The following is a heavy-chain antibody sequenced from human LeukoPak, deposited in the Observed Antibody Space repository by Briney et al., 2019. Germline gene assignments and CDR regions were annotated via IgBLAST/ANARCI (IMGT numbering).Heavy chain of an antibody. CDR2: ISYDGSNK. V-gene: IGHV3-30*18. D-gene: IGHD3-10*01. CDR3: AKDYGSGSYFHDAFDI. J-gene: IGHJ3*02. CDR1: GFTFNSYG. Sequence: GGSLRLSCAASGFTFNSYGMHWVRQAPGKGLEWVAGISYDGSNKHYADSVKGRFSISRDNSKNTLYLQMNSLRAEDTAVYYCAKDYGSGSYFHDAFDIWGQGTMVTVSS.